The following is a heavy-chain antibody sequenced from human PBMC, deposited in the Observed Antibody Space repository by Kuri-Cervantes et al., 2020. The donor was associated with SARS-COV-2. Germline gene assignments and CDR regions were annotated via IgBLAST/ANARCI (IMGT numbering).Heavy chain of an antibody. V-gene: IGHV4-34*01. CDR3: AVSSGWYRGNYYYYGMDV. J-gene: IGHJ6*02. CDR2: INHSGST. D-gene: IGHD6-19*01. Sequence: SETLSLTCTVSGGSISSYYWSWIRQPPGKGLEWIGEINHSGSTNYNPSLKSLVTISVDTSKNQFSLKLSSVTAADTAVYYCAVSSGWYRGNYYYYGMDVWGQGTTVTVSS. CDR1: GGSISSYY.